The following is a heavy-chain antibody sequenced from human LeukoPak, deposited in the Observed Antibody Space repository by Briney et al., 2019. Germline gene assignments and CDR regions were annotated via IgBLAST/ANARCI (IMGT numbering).Heavy chain of an antibody. J-gene: IGHJ4*02. CDR3: ARRHSSSWSHFDY. CDR2: VYYSGNT. Sequence: SETLSLTCTVSGGSISSSRYYWGWIRQPPGKGLEWIGSVYYSGNTFYNPSLKSRLTISLDTSKTQFSLKLSSVTAADTAVYYCARRHSSSWSHFDYWGQGALVTVSS. D-gene: IGHD6-13*01. V-gene: IGHV4-39*07. CDR1: GGSISSSRYY.